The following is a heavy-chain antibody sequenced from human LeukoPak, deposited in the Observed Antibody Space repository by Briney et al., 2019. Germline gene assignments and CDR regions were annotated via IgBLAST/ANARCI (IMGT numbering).Heavy chain of an antibody. CDR3: ARVRPLYYYDSSGPNGYMDV. CDR1: GGSFSGYY. V-gene: IGHV4-34*01. CDR2: INHSGST. D-gene: IGHD3-22*01. Sequence: SETLPLTCAVYGGSFSGYYWSWIRQPPGEGLEWIGEINHSGSTNYNPSLKSRVTISVDTSKNQFSLKLSSVTAADTAVYYCARVRPLYYYDSSGPNGYMDVWGKGTTVTVSS. J-gene: IGHJ6*03.